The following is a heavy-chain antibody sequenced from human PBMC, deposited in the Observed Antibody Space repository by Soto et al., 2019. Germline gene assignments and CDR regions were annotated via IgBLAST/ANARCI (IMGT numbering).Heavy chain of an antibody. V-gene: IGHV4-31*03. J-gene: IGHJ5*02. D-gene: IGHD3-3*01. CDR1: GGSIRSGGYY. CDR2: MFYSGSS. CDR3: ALSVYHDFWSGNNWFDP. Sequence: PSETLSLTCTVSGGSIRSGGYYWSWIRQRPGKGLEWIAYMFYSGSSYYHPSLRSRGTISADTSTNQFSLRVDSVTAADTAVYYCALSVYHDFWSGNNWFDPWSQRTLVSAPQ.